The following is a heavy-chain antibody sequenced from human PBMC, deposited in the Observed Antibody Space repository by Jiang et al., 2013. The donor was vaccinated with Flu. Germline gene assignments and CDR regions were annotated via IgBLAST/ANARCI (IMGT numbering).Heavy chain of an antibody. V-gene: IGHV1-69*13. J-gene: IGHJ6*03. CDR1: GYTLTELS. Sequence: SGAEVKKPGASVKVSCKVSGYTLTELSMHWVRQAPGKGLEWMGGIIPIFGTANYAQKFQGRVTITADESTSTAYMELSSLRSEDTAVYYCARDLSTGGYSYGPVDYYYYYMDVWG. D-gene: IGHD5-18*01. CDR2: IIPIFGTA. CDR3: ARDLSTGGYSYGPVDYYYYYMDV.